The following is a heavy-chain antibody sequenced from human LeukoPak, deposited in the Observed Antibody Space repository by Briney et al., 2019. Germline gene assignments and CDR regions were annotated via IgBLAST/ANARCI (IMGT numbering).Heavy chain of an antibody. D-gene: IGHD6-19*01. CDR3: AKRLLTASGWYSYDY. J-gene: IGHJ4*02. CDR1: GFTFSSHA. Sequence: GGSLSLSCAASGFTFSSHAMSWVRQAPGKGLEWVSVIGRSGDTTFYAASVKGRFTISRDNSKNTLYLQMSSLGAEDTATYYCAKRLLTASGWYSYDYWGQGTLVTVSS. V-gene: IGHV3-23*01. CDR2: IGRSGDTT.